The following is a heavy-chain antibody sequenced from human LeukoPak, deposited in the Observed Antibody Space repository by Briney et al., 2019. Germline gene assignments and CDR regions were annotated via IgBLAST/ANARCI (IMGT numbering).Heavy chain of an antibody. J-gene: IGHJ6*03. D-gene: IGHD5-18*01. CDR1: GYTFTDYY. V-gene: IGHV7-4-1*02. CDR3: ARVTGYSYGNYYYYYMDV. Sequence: ASVKVSCKASGYTFTDYYMRWVRQAPGQGLEWMGWINTNTGNPTYAQGFTGRFVFSLDTSVSTAYLQISSLKAEDTAVYYCARVTGYSYGNYYYYYMDVWGKGTTVTVSS. CDR2: INTNTGNP.